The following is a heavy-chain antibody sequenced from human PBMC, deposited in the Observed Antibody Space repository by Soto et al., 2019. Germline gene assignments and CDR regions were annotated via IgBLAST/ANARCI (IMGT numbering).Heavy chain of an antibody. Sequence: EVQLVESGGGLVQPGGSLKLSCVTYGFTFSASAMHWVRQASGRGLEWVGRIRSKANNYATEYAASVKGRFTISRDDSKNTVYLQMNSLKTEDTAVYYCISMSVIPTFSDYWGQGTLVTVSS. V-gene: IGHV3-73*01. CDR1: GFTFSASA. J-gene: IGHJ4*02. CDR2: IRSKANNYAT. D-gene: IGHD2-21*01. CDR3: ISMSVIPTFSDY.